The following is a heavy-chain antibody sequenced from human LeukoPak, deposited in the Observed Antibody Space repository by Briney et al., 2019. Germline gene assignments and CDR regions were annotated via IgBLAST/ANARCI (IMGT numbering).Heavy chain of an antibody. J-gene: IGHJ4*02. V-gene: IGHV3-30*18. CDR3: AKETVLLWFGELLGDHFDY. CDR2: VSHDGNNK. CDR1: GFTFTNYG. Sequence: GGSLRLSRAASGFTFTNYGFHWVRQAPGKGLEWVALVSHDGNNKYYADSVKGRFATSRDDSKNTLYLQMNSLRAEDTAVYYCAKETVLLWFGELLGDHFDYWGQGTLVTVSS. D-gene: IGHD3-10*01.